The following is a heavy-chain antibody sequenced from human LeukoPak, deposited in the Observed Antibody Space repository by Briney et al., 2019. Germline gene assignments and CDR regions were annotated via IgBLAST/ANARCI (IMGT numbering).Heavy chain of an antibody. J-gene: IGHJ4*02. CDR1: GYTFTSYG. CDR2: ISAYNGNT. Sequence: ASVKVSCNASGYTFTSYGISWVRQAPGQGLEWMEWISAYNGNTNYAQKLQGRVTMTTDTSTSTAYMELRSLRSDDTAVYYCARDGAAAGKEGFDYWGQGTLVTVSS. CDR3: ARDGAAAGKEGFDY. D-gene: IGHD6-13*01. V-gene: IGHV1-18*01.